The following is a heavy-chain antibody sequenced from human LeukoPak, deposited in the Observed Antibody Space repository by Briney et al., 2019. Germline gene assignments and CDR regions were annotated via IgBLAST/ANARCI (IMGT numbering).Heavy chain of an antibody. CDR2: IYPGDSDT. J-gene: IGHJ4*02. CDR3: ARLTGDNGTPYYFDY. CDR1: GYSFTSYW. Sequence: GESLNISCKGSGYSFTSYWIGWVRQMPGKGLEWMGIIYPGDSDTIYSPSFQGQVTISADKSIMTAYLQWSSLKASDTAMYYCARLTGDNGTPYYFDYWGQGTLVTVSS. V-gene: IGHV5-51*03. D-gene: IGHD7-27*01.